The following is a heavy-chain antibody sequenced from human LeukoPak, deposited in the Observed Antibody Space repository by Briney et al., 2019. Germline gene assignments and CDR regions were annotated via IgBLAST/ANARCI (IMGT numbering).Heavy chain of an antibody. CDR2: ISAYNGNT. J-gene: IGHJ5*02. CDR1: GGTFSSYA. Sequence: GSSVKVSCKASGGTFSSYAISWVRQAPGQGLEWMGWISAYNGNTNYAQKFQGRVTMTRNTSISTAYMELSSLRSEDTAVYYCARAHSSGWYAQFDPWGQGTLVTVSS. V-gene: IGHV1-8*02. CDR3: ARAHSSGWYAQFDP. D-gene: IGHD6-19*01.